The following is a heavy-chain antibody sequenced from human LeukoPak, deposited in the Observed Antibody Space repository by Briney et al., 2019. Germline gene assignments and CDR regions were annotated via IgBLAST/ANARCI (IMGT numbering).Heavy chain of an antibody. Sequence: GASVKVSCKVSGYTLTELSMHWVRQAPGKGVEWMGGFDPEDGETIYAQKFQGRVTMTEDTSTDTAYMELSSLRSEDTAVYYCATWGQYSGYGGYNWFDPWGQGTLVTVSS. CDR3: ATWGQYSGYGGYNWFDP. CDR1: GYTLTELS. V-gene: IGHV1-24*01. D-gene: IGHD5-12*01. J-gene: IGHJ5*02. CDR2: FDPEDGET.